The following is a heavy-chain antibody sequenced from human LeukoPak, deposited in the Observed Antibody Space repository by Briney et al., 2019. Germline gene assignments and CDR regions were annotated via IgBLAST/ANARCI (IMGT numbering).Heavy chain of an antibody. V-gene: IGHV4-34*01. CDR2: INHSGST. Sequence: SETLSLTCAVSGGSFGGHYWSWIRQPPGKGLEWIGEINHSGSTNYNPSLKSRVTMSVDTSKNQFSLRLSSVTAADTAVYYCARVGRSYDDVDYWGQGTRVTVSS. D-gene: IGHD3-10*01. CDR1: GGSFGGHY. J-gene: IGHJ4*02. CDR3: ARVGRSYDDVDY.